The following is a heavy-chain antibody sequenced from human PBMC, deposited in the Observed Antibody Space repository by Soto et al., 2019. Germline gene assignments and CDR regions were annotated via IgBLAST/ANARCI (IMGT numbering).Heavy chain of an antibody. CDR1: GGSINDFY. CDR3: ARVGGVAARTFDY. V-gene: IGHV4-59*01. J-gene: IGHJ4*02. Sequence: SETLSLTCTVSGGSINDFYWSWIRQPPGKGLEWIGYIYYSGSTDYNPSLKGRVTISVDTSKNQFSLKLRSVTAADTAVYYCARVGGVAARTFDYWGQGTLVTVSS. CDR2: IYYSGST. D-gene: IGHD6-6*01.